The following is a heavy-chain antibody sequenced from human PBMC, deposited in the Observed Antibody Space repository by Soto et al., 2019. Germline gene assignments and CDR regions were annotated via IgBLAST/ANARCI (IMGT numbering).Heavy chain of an antibody. Sequence: ASVKVSCKASGGTFSSYAISWVRQAPGQGLEWMGIINPIGGSTSYAQKFQGRVTMTRDTSTSTVYMELSSLRSEDTAVYYCATPSGSSWNFDYWGQGTLVTVSS. V-gene: IGHV1-46*01. CDR1: GGTFSSYA. CDR3: ATPSGSSWNFDY. D-gene: IGHD1-26*01. CDR2: INPIGGST. J-gene: IGHJ4*02.